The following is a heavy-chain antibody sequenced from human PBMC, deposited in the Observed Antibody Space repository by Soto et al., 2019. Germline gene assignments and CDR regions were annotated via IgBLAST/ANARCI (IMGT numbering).Heavy chain of an antibody. V-gene: IGHV3-30*03. CDR3: SGLDSRWGAFDI. Sequence: QVQLVESGGGVVQPGRSLRLSCAASGFTFSSYGMHWVRQAPGKGLEWVAVISYDGSNKYYADSVKGRFTISRDNSKNTLYLQMNSLRAEDTAVYYCSGLDSRWGAFDIWGQGTMVTVSS. J-gene: IGHJ3*02. CDR1: GFTFSSYG. CDR2: ISYDGSNK. D-gene: IGHD6-25*01.